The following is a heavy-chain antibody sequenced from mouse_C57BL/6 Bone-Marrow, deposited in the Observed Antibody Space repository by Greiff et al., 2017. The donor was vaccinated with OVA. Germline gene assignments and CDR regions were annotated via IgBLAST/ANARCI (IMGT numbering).Heavy chain of an antibody. Sequence: EVKLVESGGGLVKPGGSLKLSCAASGFTFSSYAMSWVRQTPEKRLEWVATISDGGSYTYYPDNVKGRFTISSDNAKNNLYLQMSHLKSEDTAMYYCARDGGTPRFAYWGQGTLVTVSA. CDR3: ARDGGTPRFAY. D-gene: IGHD3-3*01. J-gene: IGHJ3*01. V-gene: IGHV5-4*01. CDR2: ISDGGSYT. CDR1: GFTFSSYA.